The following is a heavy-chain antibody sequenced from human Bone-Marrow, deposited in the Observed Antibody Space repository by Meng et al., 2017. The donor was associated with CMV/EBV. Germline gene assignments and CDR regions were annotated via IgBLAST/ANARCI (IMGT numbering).Heavy chain of an antibody. CDR1: GGSISSYY. CDR2: IYYSGST. V-gene: IGHV4-59*01. J-gene: IGHJ6*02. D-gene: IGHD6-19*01. CDR3: ARERKDSSGWYSYYGMDV. Sequence: SETLSLTCTVSGGSISSYYWSWIRQPPGKGLEWIGYIYYSGSTYYNPSLKSRVTISVDTSKNQFSLKLSSVTAADTAVYYCARERKDSSGWYSYYGMDVWGQGTTVTVSS.